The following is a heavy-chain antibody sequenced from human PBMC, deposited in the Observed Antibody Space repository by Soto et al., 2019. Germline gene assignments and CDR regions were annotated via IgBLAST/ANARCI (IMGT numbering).Heavy chain of an antibody. D-gene: IGHD1-7*01. CDR3: SRTFDGSTCFCTEFEY. V-gene: IGHV3-73*02. Sequence: EVQLVESGGDLVQPGGSLKLSCAASGFTFSGSAMHWVRQASGKGLEWVGHIRRRAKNYATVYAASVKGRFIISIDDSKTTEYPQLFSLNTCDTAVYYSSRTFDGSTCFCTEFEYGGQGTLVTVTS. CDR2: IRRRAKNYAT. CDR1: GFTFSGSA. J-gene: IGHJ4*02.